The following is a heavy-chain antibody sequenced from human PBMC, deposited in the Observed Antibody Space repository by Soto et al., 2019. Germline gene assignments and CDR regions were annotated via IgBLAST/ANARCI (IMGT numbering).Heavy chain of an antibody. J-gene: IGHJ4*02. CDR1: GYTFTTYF. CDR2: INPSGGSA. Sequence: ASVKVSCKASGYTFTTYFIHWVRQAPGQGFEWMGIINPSGGSASYAQKFQGRVTMTRDTSTSTVYMELSSLRSDDTAVYYCARGVTRGSFPPFDLWGQGTLVTVSS. V-gene: IGHV1-46*01. CDR3: ARGVTRGSFPPFDL. D-gene: IGHD1-26*01.